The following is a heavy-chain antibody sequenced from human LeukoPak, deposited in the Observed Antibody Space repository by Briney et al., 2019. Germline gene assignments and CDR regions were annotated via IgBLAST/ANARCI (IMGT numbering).Heavy chain of an antibody. CDR3: ARSRTYTTGMDV. CDR1: GYTFTGYY. D-gene: IGHD4-17*01. Sequence: ASVKVSCKASGYTFTGYYIHWVRQAPGQGLEWMGWINPNTGGTNYAQKFQGRVTMTRDTSISTAYMELSRLRSDDTAVYYCARSRTYTTGMDVWGQGTTVTVSS. CDR2: INPNTGGT. J-gene: IGHJ6*02. V-gene: IGHV1-2*02.